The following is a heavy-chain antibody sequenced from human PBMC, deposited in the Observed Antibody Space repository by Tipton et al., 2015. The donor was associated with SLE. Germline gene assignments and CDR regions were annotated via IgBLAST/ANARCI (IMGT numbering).Heavy chain of an antibody. Sequence: LRPSCTVSGGSISNYYWSWIRQPPGKGLEWIGYIYFSGSANYNPSLKSRVTISLDTSKNQFSLKLSSVTAADTAVYYCARGSCSGGVCYIDYWGQGTLVTVSS. CDR2: IYFSGSA. D-gene: IGHD2-8*02. J-gene: IGHJ4*02. CDR1: GGSISNYY. CDR3: ARGSCSGGVCYIDY. V-gene: IGHV4-59*01.